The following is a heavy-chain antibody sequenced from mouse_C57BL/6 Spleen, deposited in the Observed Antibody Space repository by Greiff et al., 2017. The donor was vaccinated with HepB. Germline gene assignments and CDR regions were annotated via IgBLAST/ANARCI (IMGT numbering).Heavy chain of an antibody. CDR3: AREGYGNYEYAMDY. J-gene: IGHJ4*01. Sequence: EVKLMESGPGLVKPSQSLSLTCSVTGYSITSGYYWNWIRQFPGNKLEWSGYISYDGSNNYNPSLKNRITITRDTSKNQFFLKLNSVTTEDTATYYCAREGYGNYEYAMDYWGLGTSVTVSS. V-gene: IGHV3-6*01. D-gene: IGHD2-1*01. CDR1: GYSITSGYY. CDR2: ISYDGSN.